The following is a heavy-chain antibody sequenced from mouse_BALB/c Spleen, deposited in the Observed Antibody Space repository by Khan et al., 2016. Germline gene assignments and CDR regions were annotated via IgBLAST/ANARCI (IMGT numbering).Heavy chain of an antibody. CDR3: AKLARRSEAMDY. D-gene: IGHD3-1*01. CDR1: GYAFSSYW. J-gene: IGHJ4*01. CDR2: IYPGDGDT. Sequence: QVQLQQSGAELVRPGSSVKISCKASGYAFSSYWMNWVKQRPGQGLEWIGQIYPGDGDTNYYGKFKGKATLTADKSSSTAYLQLSSLTSEDTAVSFCAKLARRSEAMDYWGQGTSVTVSS. V-gene: IGHV1-80*01.